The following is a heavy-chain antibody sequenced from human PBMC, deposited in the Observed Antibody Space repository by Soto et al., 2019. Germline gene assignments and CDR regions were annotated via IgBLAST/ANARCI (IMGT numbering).Heavy chain of an antibody. D-gene: IGHD1-26*01. CDR3: ARGEQYSGRIFDY. CDR2: TYYRSKWYY. V-gene: IGHV6-1*01. Sequence: QVHLQQSGPGLLKPSQTLSLTCAITGDSVSSNSAGWSWVRQSPSRGLEWLGMTYYRSKWYYEYAVSVRGRITINPDTSKNQYSLQLNSVTPEDTAVYFCARGEQYSGRIFDYWGQGTLVTVSS. CDR1: GDSVSSNSAG. J-gene: IGHJ4*01.